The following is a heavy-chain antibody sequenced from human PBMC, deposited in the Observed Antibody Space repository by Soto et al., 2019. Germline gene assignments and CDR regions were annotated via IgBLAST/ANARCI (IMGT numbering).Heavy chain of an antibody. CDR3: ASRKSYYGSGTDH. J-gene: IGHJ4*02. CDR2: IYPGGRT. Sequence: QLQLQESGSGLDRPSQTLSLTCVVSGGSVSSGGYSWSWIRPPPGKGLEWIGYIYPGGRTSYNPSLESRVTISVDRSSDQFSLRLTSVTAADTAVYYCASRKSYYGSGTDHWGQGTLVTVSS. V-gene: IGHV4-30-2*01. CDR1: GGSVSSGGYS. D-gene: IGHD3-10*01.